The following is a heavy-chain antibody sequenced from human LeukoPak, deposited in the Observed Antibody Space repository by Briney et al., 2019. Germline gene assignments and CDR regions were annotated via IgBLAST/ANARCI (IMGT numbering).Heavy chain of an antibody. J-gene: IGHJ3*01. CDR3: ARSLASSGFDF. V-gene: IGHV3-7*01. CDR1: GFTFSRYW. CDR2: IKQDGSEK. Sequence: GGSLRLSCAASGFTFSRYWMHWVRQAPGKGLEWVANIKQDGSEKYYVDSVKGRFTISRDNAKNSVYLQMNSLRAEDTAVYYCARSLASSGFDFWGQGTMVAVSS. D-gene: IGHD1-1*01.